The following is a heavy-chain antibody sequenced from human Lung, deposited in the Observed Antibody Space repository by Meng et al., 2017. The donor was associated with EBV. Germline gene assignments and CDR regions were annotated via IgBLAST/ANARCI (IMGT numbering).Heavy chain of an antibody. V-gene: IGHV3-15*07. CDR1: GFLLSNAW. CDR3: SRDQRGGRRDFDH. CDR2: IRSQGDDEAT. D-gene: IGHD5-12*01. Sequence: VQLVESGGGSVKPGGCQILYCAASGFLLSNAWMIWVRQAPGQVLEWVGRIRSQGDDEATDYAVPVRGRFTISRDDSRNTLYMQMNSLKIEDTAVYYCSRDQRGGRRDFDHWGQGTLVTVSS. J-gene: IGHJ4*02.